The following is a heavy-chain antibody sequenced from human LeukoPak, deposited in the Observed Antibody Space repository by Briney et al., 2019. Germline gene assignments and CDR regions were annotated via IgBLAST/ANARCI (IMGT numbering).Heavy chain of an antibody. CDR1: GGSISSSSYY. D-gene: IGHD1-7*01. Sequence: PSETLSLTCTVSGGSISSSSYYWGWIRQPPGKGLEWIGNIYYSGSTYYNPSLKSRVTISVDTSKNQFSLKLSSVTAADTAVYYCARERGWDYPNDAFDIWGQGTMVTVSS. CDR3: ARERGWDYPNDAFDI. V-gene: IGHV4-39*07. CDR2: IYYSGST. J-gene: IGHJ3*02.